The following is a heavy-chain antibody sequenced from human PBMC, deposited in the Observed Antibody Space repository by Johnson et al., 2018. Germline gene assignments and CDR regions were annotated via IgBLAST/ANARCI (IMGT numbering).Heavy chain of an antibody. D-gene: IGHD3-22*01. Sequence: QVQLVESGGGAVQPGRSRRLSCVASGFTLGDFVMYWVRQAPGTGLEWVTAISSDGRNTYYADSVRGRFTISRDNAKNTLHLQMNSLRPEDTAVYYCARDKAPYYFDWYFQFWGQGTLVTVSS. CDR2: ISSDGRNT. J-gene: IGHJ1*01. V-gene: IGHV3-30*03. CDR3: ARDKAPYYFDWYFQF. CDR1: GFTLGDFV.